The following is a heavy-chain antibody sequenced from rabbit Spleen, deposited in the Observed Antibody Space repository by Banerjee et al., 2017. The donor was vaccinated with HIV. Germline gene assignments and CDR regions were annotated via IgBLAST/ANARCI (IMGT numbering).Heavy chain of an antibody. Sequence: QEQLVESGGGLVKPEGSLKLSCTASGFDFSNKAVMCWVRQAPGKGLEWIACINAITGKAVYASWAKGRFTFSKTSSTTVTLQLSSLTAADTATYFCVRGASSSGYYSLWGPGTLVTVS. J-gene: IGHJ4*01. V-gene: IGHV1S45*01. CDR2: INAITGKA. CDR1: GFDFSNKAV. CDR3: VRGASSSGYYSL. D-gene: IGHD1-1*01.